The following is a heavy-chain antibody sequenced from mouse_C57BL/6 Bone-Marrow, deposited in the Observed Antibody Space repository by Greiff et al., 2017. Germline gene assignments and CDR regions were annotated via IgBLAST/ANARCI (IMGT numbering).Heavy chain of an antibody. CDR1: GYAFSSSW. V-gene: IGHV1-82*01. J-gene: IGHJ4*01. D-gene: IGHD4-1*01. Sequence: QVQLKQSGPELVKPGASVKISCKASGYAFSSSWMNWVKQRPGKGLAWIGRIYPGAGDTNYNGKFKGKATLTADKSSSPAYMQLSILTSEDSAVYFCARPGYYAMDYWGQGTSVTVSS. CDR2: IYPGAGDT. CDR3: ARPGYYAMDY.